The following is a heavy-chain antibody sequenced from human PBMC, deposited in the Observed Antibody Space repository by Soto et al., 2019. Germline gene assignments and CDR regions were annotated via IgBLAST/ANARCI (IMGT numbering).Heavy chain of an antibody. Sequence: GGSLRLSCAASGLTFSSYSMNWVRQAPGKGLEWVSSISSSSSYIYYADSVKGRFTISRDNAKNSLYLQMNSLRAEDTAVYYCASRTYRATSAAGRYYYYYGMDVWGQGTTVTVSS. D-gene: IGHD6-13*01. CDR2: ISSSSSYI. CDR1: GLTFSSYS. CDR3: ASRTYRATSAAGRYYYYYGMDV. V-gene: IGHV3-21*01. J-gene: IGHJ6*02.